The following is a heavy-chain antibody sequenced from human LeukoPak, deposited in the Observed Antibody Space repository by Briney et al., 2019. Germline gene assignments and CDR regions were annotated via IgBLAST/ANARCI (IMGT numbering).Heavy chain of an antibody. CDR2: ISSSRTTV. CDR3: ARDSATAFDY. Sequence: GGSLSLSCQVSGFIFSNSGFHWVRQAPGKGLEWLSYISSSRTTVYSADSVKGRFIISRDNAKNSLYLQMNSLRDEDTAVYFCARDSATAFDYWGQGTLVTVSS. CDR1: GFIFSNSG. D-gene: IGHD5-12*01. J-gene: IGHJ4*02. V-gene: IGHV3-48*02.